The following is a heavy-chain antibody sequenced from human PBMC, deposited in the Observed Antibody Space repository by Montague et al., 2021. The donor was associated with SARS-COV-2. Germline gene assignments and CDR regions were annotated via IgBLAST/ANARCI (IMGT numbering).Heavy chain of an antibody. Sequence: SLRLSCSASGFTFSSYEMNWVRQAPGKGLVWVSHISSNGSTIYYADSVKGRFTISRDNAKNSLYLQMNSLRAEDTAVYYCARDPDFWSGYYDYWGQGTLVTVSS. D-gene: IGHD3-3*01. CDR3: ARDPDFWSGYYDY. J-gene: IGHJ4*02. V-gene: IGHV3-48*03. CDR2: ISSNGSTI. CDR1: GFTFSSYE.